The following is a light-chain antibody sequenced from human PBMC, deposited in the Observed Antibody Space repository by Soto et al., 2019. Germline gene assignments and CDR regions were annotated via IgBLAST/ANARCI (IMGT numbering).Light chain of an antibody. Sequence: EIVMTQSPATLSASPGERATLSCRASQSVRSYLAWYQQKPGQAPRLLIYGASSRATGIPDRFSGSGSGTDFTLTTSRLEPEDFAVYYCQQYGTSPPTFGQGTKVDI. CDR1: QSVRSY. CDR3: QQYGTSPPT. V-gene: IGKV3-20*01. CDR2: GAS. J-gene: IGKJ1*01.